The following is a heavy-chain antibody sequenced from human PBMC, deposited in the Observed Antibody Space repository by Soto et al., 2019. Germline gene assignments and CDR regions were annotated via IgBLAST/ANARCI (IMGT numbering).Heavy chain of an antibody. CDR3: ARLGGYYQAFDQ. CDR2: IYYTGTT. V-gene: IGHV4-59*08. J-gene: IGHJ4*02. Sequence: SETLSLTCILSGGSMSSYYWGWFRQPPGKGLEWIGYIYYTGTTTYHPSLKSRVTISIDTSRNQFSLKLNSVTAADTAVYYCARLGGYYQAFDQWGQGSLVT. D-gene: IGHD2-21*02. CDR1: GGSMSSYY.